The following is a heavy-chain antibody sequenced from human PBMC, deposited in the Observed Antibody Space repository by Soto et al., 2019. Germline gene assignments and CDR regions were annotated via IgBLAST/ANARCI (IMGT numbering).Heavy chain of an antibody. J-gene: IGHJ6*02. CDR1: GGSISSGGYY. V-gene: IGHV4-31*03. CDR2: IYYSGST. CDR3: ARGGRRSPGMDV. Sequence: QVQLQESGPGLVKPSQTLSLTCTVSGGSISSGGYYWSWIRQHPGKGLEWIGYIYYSGSTYYNPSLDSRVTQSVDTSKNQSSLKLSSVTAADTAVYYCARGGRRSPGMDVWGQGTTVTVSS.